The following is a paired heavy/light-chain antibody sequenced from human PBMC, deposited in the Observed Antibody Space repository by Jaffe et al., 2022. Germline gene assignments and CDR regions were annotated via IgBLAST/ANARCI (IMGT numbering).Heavy chain of an antibody. CDR2: IYPGDSDT. J-gene: IGHJ3*02. Sequence: EVQLVQSGAEVKKPGESLKISCKGSGYSFTSYWIGWVRQMPGKGLEWMGIIYPGDSDTRYSPSFQGQVTISADKSISTAYLQWSSLKASDTAMYYCARLTDLGIAVAGHGDAFDIWGQGTMVTVSS. CDR1: GYSFTSYW. D-gene: IGHD6-19*01. V-gene: IGHV5-51*03. CDR3: ARLTDLGIAVAGHGDAFDI.
Light chain of an antibody. Sequence: EIVMTQSPATLSVSPGERATLSCRASQSVSSNLAWYQQKPGQAPRLLIYGASTRATGIPARFSGSGSGTEFTLTISSLQSEDFAVYYCQQYNNWPPAYTFGQGTKLEIK. J-gene: IGKJ2*01. CDR1: QSVSSN. CDR3: QQYNNWPPAYT. V-gene: IGKV3-15*01. CDR2: GAS.